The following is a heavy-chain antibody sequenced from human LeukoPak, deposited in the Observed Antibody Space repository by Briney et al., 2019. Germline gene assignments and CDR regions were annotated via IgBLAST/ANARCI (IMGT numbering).Heavy chain of an antibody. Sequence: GGSLRLSCAASGFTFSSYGMHWVRQAPGKGLEWVAAISYDGTNKYYVDSVKGRFTISRDNSKNTLYLQMNRPGPEDTAVYYCAKDRSSYASGNTDYWGQGTLVTVSS. CDR3: AKDRSSYASGNTDY. J-gene: IGHJ4*02. CDR2: ISYDGTNK. V-gene: IGHV3-30*18. D-gene: IGHD3-10*01. CDR1: GFTFSSYG.